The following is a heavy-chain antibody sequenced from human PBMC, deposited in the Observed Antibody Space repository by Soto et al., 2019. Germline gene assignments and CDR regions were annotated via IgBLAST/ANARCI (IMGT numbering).Heavy chain of an antibody. J-gene: IGHJ3*01. V-gene: IGHV1-2*04. Sequence: HVQLVQSGAEVKKPGASLRVSCKASGYTFTDYYIHWVRQAPGQGLQWMGWLSPYNGATTYAQKFQDWVTMTRDTSISTAYLDLSRLSSGDTAGYYCASAQELRSFDWSWGGGAVDVWGQGTMVTASS. D-gene: IGHD3-9*01. CDR2: LSPYNGAT. CDR1: GYTFTDYY. CDR3: ASAQELRSFDWSWGGGAVDV.